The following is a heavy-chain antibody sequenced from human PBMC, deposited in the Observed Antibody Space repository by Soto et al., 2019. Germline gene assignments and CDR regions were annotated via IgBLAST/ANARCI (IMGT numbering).Heavy chain of an antibody. V-gene: IGHV4-34*01. CDR3: ARSRYSDSSGYYY. J-gene: IGHJ4*02. CDR1: GGSFSGYY. CDR2: INHRGST. Sequence: PSETLSLTCAVYGGSFSGYYWSWIRQPPGRGLEWIGEINHRGSTNYNPSLKSRVTISVDRSKNQFSLKLSSATAADTAVYYCARSRYSDSSGYYYWGQGTLVTVSS. D-gene: IGHD3-22*01.